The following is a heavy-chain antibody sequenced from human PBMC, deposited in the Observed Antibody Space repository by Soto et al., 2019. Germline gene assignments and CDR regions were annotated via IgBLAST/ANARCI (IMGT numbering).Heavy chain of an antibody. CDR1: GYTFTSYA. J-gene: IGHJ3*02. V-gene: IGHV1-3*01. D-gene: IGHD3-16*01. Sequence: QVPLVQSGAEVKKPGASVKVSCKASGYTFTSYAMHWVRQAPGQRLEWMGWINAGNGNTKYSQKFQGRVTITRDTSASTAYMELSSLRSEDTAVYYCARDGHLDYPRDAFDIWGQGTMVTVSS. CDR2: INAGNGNT. CDR3: ARDGHLDYPRDAFDI.